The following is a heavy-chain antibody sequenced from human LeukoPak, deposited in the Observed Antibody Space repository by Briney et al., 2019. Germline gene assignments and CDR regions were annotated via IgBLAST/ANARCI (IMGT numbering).Heavy chain of an antibody. CDR2: INPNSGGT. Sequence: ASVKVSCKASGYTFTGYYMHWVRQAPGQGLEWMGWINPNSGGTNYAQKFQGRVTMTRDTSISTAYMELSSLRSEDTAVYYCAVSKESGYDLLGGFDPWGQGTLVTVSS. J-gene: IGHJ5*02. CDR1: GYTFTGYY. V-gene: IGHV1-2*02. CDR3: AVSKESGYDLLGGFDP. D-gene: IGHD5-12*01.